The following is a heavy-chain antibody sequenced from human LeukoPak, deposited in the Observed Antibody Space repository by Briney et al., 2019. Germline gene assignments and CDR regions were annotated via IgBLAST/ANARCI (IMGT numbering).Heavy chain of an antibody. CDR2: ISSTSSYK. Sequence: GSLRLSCAASGFTSSSHSMNWVRQAPGKGLEWVSSISSTSSYKFYGDSVKGRCTISRDNAKNSLYLQMNSLRAEDTAVYYCARDRQQPELSFDYWGQGTLVTVSS. J-gene: IGHJ4*02. CDR3: ARDRQQPELSFDY. V-gene: IGHV3-21*01. D-gene: IGHD6-13*01. CDR1: GFTSSSHS.